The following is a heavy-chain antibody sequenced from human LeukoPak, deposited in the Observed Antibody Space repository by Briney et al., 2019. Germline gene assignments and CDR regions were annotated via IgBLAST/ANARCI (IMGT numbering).Heavy chain of an antibody. V-gene: IGHV4-61*02. Sequence: SETLSLTCTVSGGSISSGSYYWSWIRQPAGKGLEWIGRIYTSGSTNYNPSLKSRVTISVDTSKNQFSLKLSSVTAADTAVYYCARETEGYCTNGVCYSYSYYLDYWGQGTLVTVSS. CDR3: ARETEGYCTNGVCYSYSYYLDY. CDR1: GGSISSGSYY. CDR2: IYTSGST. J-gene: IGHJ4*02. D-gene: IGHD2-8*01.